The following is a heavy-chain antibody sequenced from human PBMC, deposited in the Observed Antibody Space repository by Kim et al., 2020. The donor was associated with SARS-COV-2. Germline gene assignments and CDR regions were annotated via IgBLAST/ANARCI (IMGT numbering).Heavy chain of an antibody. J-gene: IGHJ3*02. D-gene: IGHD1-26*01. V-gene: IGHV3-49*03. CDR3: TRVRPTGEMGATRAGAFDI. CDR2: IRSKAYGGTT. CDR1: GFTFGDYA. Sequence: GGSLRLSCTASGFTFGDYAMSWFRQAPGKGLEWVGFIRSKAYGGTTEYAASVKGRFTISRDDSKSIAYLQMNSLKTEDTAVYYCTRVRPTGEMGATRAGAFDIWGQGTMVTVSS.